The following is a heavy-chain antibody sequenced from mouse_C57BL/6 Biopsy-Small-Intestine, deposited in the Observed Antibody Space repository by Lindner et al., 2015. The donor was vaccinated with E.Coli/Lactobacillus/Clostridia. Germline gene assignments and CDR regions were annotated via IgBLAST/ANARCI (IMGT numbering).Heavy chain of an antibody. Sequence: VQLQESGPELVKPGASVKISCKASGYTFTDYYINWVKQRPGQGLEWIGKIGPGSGSTYYNEKFKGKATLTVDKSSNTAYMELRSLTSEDSAVYYCARDGHYFDYWGQGTTLTVSS. CDR3: ARDGHYFDY. CDR2: IGPGSGST. V-gene: IGHV1-77*01. CDR1: GYTFTDYY. D-gene: IGHD1-1*01. J-gene: IGHJ2*01.